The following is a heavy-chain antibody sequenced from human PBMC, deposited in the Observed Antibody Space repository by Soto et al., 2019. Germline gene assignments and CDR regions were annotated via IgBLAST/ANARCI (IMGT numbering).Heavy chain of an antibody. Sequence: GGSLRLSCAASGFTFSSYGMHWVRQAPGKGLEWVAVIWYDGSNKYYADSVKGRFTISRDNSKNTLYLQMNSLRAEDTAVYYCAGNYEAAAFDIWGQGTMVTVSS. CDR2: IWYDGSNK. V-gene: IGHV3-33*01. J-gene: IGHJ3*02. D-gene: IGHD4-4*01. CDR1: GFTFSSYG. CDR3: AGNYEAAAFDI.